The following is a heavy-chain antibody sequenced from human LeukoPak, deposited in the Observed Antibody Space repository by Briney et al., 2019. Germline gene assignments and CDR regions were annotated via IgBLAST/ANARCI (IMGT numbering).Heavy chain of an antibody. D-gene: IGHD3-10*01. Sequence: PSETLSLTCTVSGGSISNDSYYWGWIRQPPGKGLEWIGSIYYSGGSYYNPSLKSRVTISVDRSKNQFSLKLSSVTAADTAVYYCARVKYYGSGSYYSRFDPWGQGTLVTVSS. CDR1: GGSISNDSYY. V-gene: IGHV4-39*07. CDR2: IYYSGGS. J-gene: IGHJ5*02. CDR3: ARVKYYGSGSYYSRFDP.